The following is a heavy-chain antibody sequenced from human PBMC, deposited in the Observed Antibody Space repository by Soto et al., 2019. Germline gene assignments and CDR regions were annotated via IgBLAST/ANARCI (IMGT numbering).Heavy chain of an antibody. CDR2: IIPIFDSP. Sequence: QVQLVQSGAEVKKPGSSVRVSCKASGGSFSTYAFSWVRQAPGHGLEWMGGIIPIFDSPYYAQNFQGRVTIAADRSTSTVYMELSRLTPEDTAVYYCARGAECRGYCLKKFTWLAPWGQGTLVTVSS. CDR1: GGSFSTYA. V-gene: IGHV1-69*06. J-gene: IGHJ5*02. D-gene: IGHD2-15*01. CDR3: ARGAECRGYCLKKFTWLAP.